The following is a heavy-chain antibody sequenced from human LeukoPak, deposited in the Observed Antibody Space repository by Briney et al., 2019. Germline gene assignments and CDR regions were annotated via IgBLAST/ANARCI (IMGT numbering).Heavy chain of an antibody. CDR2: INHSGST. CDR1: GGSFSGYY. V-gene: IGHV4-34*01. Sequence: SETLSLTCAVYGGSFSGYYWSWIRQPPGKGLEWIGEINHSGSTNYNPSLKSRVTISVDTSKNQFSLKLSSVTAADTAVYYCARGPRSRLFGWLGELLGDGDCYDYWGQGTLVTVSS. CDR3: ARGPRSRLFGWLGELLGDGDCYDY. D-gene: IGHD3-10*01. J-gene: IGHJ4*02.